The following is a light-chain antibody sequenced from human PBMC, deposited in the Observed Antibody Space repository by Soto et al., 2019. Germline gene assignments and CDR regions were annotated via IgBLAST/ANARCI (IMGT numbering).Light chain of an antibody. V-gene: IGKV1-9*01. J-gene: IGKJ4*01. CDR1: QALSNY. CDR2: SAS. Sequence: DIQMTQSPSTLSASVGDTVTITCRANQALSNYLAWYQQKPGKAPDLLIYSASTLQSGVPSRFSGSGSETEFSRTIRALQPEDFATYYCQQLSRYPLTFGGGTKVDIK. CDR3: QQLSRYPLT.